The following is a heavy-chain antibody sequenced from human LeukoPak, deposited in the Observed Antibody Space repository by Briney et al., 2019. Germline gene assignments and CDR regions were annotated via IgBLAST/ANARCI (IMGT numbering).Heavy chain of an antibody. V-gene: IGHV3-33*01. J-gene: IGHJ4*02. CDR3: VRDAQSGFDYSNSLQY. CDR2: IWSDGTNR. CDR1: GFIFNHYA. D-gene: IGHD4-11*01. Sequence: GTSLRLSCEASGFIFNHYALHWVRQAPHKGLEWVAVIWSDGTNRYYADSVKGRFSIFRDDSQKRVFLQMNSLRAEDTAVYYCVRDAQSGFDYSNSLQYWGQGALVTVSS.